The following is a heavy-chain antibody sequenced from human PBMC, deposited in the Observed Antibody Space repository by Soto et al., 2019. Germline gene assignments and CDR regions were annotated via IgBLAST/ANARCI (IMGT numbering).Heavy chain of an antibody. CDR2: IIPIFGTA. CDR3: AREQLYGSGSYYASDY. J-gene: IGHJ4*02. CDR1: GGIFSSYA. V-gene: IGHV1-69*06. D-gene: IGHD3-10*01. Sequence: SVKVSCKASGGIFSSYAISWVRQAPGQGLEWMGGIIPIFGTANYAQKFQGRVTITADKSTSTAYMELSSLRSEDTAVYYCAREQLYGSGSYYASDYWGQGTLVTVSS.